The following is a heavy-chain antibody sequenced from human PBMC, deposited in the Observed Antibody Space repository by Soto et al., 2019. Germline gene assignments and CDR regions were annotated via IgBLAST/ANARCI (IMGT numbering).Heavy chain of an antibody. CDR2: INPNSGGT. D-gene: IGHD3-22*01. Sequence: GASVKVSCKASGYTFTGYYMHWVRQAPAQGLEWMGWINPNSGGTNYAQRYQGWGTMTSDTSTSTADMELSRLRSDDTDEYYCARVGGGGMIEGYFQHWGQGTLVTVSS. J-gene: IGHJ1*01. V-gene: IGHV1-2*04. CDR3: ARVGGGGMIEGYFQH. CDR1: GYTFTGYY.